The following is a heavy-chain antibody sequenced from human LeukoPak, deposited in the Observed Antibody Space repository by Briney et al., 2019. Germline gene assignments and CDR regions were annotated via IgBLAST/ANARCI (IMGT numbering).Heavy chain of an antibody. CDR2: ISYDGSNE. CDR1: GFTFSRYA. Sequence: PGGSLRLSCAASGFTFSRYAMHWVRQAPGKGLAWVAVISYDGSNEYSADSVKGRFTFSRDNSKDTLYPQMNSLRAEDTAVYYCAKVLHGRGGYDYYAFEIWGQGTLVTVSS. CDR3: AKVLHGRGGYDYYAFEI. V-gene: IGHV3-30*18. D-gene: IGHD5-12*01. J-gene: IGHJ3*02.